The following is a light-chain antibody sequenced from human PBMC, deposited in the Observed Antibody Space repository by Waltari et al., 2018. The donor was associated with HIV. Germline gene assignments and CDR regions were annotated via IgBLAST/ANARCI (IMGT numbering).Light chain of an antibody. J-gene: IGKJ4*01. Sequence: DIQMTQSLSSLSASVGDRVIVTCRASQNIKNYLNWYQQKAGRAPKLLLYEASTLQSGVPSRFSGSGSGTDFSLTISSLQPEDFATYYCQQTYTTPLLAFGGGTKVEI. V-gene: IGKV1-39*01. CDR3: QQTYTTPLLA. CDR1: QNIKNY. CDR2: EAS.